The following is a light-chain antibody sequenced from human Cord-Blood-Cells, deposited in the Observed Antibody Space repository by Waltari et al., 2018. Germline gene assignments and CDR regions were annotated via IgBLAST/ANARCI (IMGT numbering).Light chain of an antibody. CDR2: EVR. Sequence: QSALTPPPSVSGSPARSVTISSTSTTSQFASYIRVSRYQQPPGTAPKRMIYEVRNRPEAVPDRFSGSKSGNTASLTISGLQAEDEADYYCSSYTSSSIVVFGGGTKLTVL. J-gene: IGLJ2*01. CDR1: TSQFASYIR. CDR3: SSYTSSSIVV. V-gene: IGLV2-18*02.